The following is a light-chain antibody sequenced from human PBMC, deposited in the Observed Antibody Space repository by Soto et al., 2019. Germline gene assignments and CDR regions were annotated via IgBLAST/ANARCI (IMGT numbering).Light chain of an antibody. CDR2: EDS. V-gene: IGLV2-23*01. J-gene: IGLJ3*02. CDR3: CSYASSSTYWV. Sequence: QSVLTQPASVSGSPGQSITISCTGTSSDAGSYNFVSWYQQHPGKAPKVMIYEDSKRPSEVSNRFSGSKSGNTASLTISGLQAEDEADYYCCSYASSSTYWVFGGGTKLTVL. CDR1: SSDAGSYNF.